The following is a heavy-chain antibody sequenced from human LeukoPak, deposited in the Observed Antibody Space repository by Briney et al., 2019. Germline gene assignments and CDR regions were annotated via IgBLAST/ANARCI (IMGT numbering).Heavy chain of an antibody. D-gene: IGHD2-8*01. CDR2: ISDSGTTE. V-gene: IGHV3-48*03. CDR3: ARDGTTNRYNWFDS. Sequence: GGSLRLSCAASGFSLSSFQMNWVRQAPGKGLEWKSYISDSGTTEYYADSVKGRFTISRDNAKNSLYLQMNSLTGEDTALYYCARDGTTNRYNWFDSWGQGTLVTVSS. J-gene: IGHJ5*01. CDR1: GFSLSSFQ.